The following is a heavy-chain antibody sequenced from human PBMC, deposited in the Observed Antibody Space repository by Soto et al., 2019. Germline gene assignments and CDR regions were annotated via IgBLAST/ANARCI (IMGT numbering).Heavy chain of an antibody. J-gene: IGHJ3*02. CDR3: AREPMVRAAHGFDI. CDR2: INPNSVGT. Sequence: QVQLVQSGAEVKKPGASVKVSCKASGYTFTGHYMHWVRQAPGQGLEWMGWINPNSVGTNYAQKFQGRVTMTRDTYISPAYMELSRLRSDDTAVYYCAREPMVRAAHGFDIWGQGTMVTVSS. D-gene: IGHD3-10*01. CDR1: GYTFTGHY. V-gene: IGHV1-2*02.